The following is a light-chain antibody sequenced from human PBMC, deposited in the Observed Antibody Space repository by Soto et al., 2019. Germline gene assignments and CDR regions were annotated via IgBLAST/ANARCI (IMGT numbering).Light chain of an antibody. CDR1: TSNIGSNT. CDR3: AAWDDSLNGVV. J-gene: IGLJ2*01. Sequence: QSVLTQPPSASGTPGQRVTISCSGSTSNIGSNTVNWYHHLPGTAPKLLIYSHNQRPSGVPDRFSGSRSGTSASLAISGLQSADEADYYCAAWDDSLNGVVFGGGTKLTV. V-gene: IGLV1-44*01. CDR2: SHN.